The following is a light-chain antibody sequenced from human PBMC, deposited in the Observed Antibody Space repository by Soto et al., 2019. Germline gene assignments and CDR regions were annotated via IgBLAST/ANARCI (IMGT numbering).Light chain of an antibody. CDR1: QSVSSY. Sequence: EIVLTQSPATLSLSPGERATLSCRASQSVSSYLAWYQQKPGQAPRLLIYDASNRATGIPARFSGSGSGTDFTPTISSLEPEDFAVYYFQQRSNWITFGQGTRLEIK. CDR3: QQRSNWIT. V-gene: IGKV3-11*01. CDR2: DAS. J-gene: IGKJ5*01.